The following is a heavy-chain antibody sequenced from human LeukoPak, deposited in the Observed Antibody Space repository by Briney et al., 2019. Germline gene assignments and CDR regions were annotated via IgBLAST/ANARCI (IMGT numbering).Heavy chain of an antibody. D-gene: IGHD3-10*02. V-gene: IGHV3-21*01. CDR3: ARDLFGESRDY. CDR1: GFTFSSYS. Sequence: GGSLRLSCAASGFTFSSYSMNWVRQAPGKGLEWVSSISSSSSYIYYADSVKGRFTISRDNAKNSLYLQMDSLRAEDTAVYYCARDLFGESRDYWGQGTLVTVSS. CDR2: ISSSSSYI. J-gene: IGHJ4*02.